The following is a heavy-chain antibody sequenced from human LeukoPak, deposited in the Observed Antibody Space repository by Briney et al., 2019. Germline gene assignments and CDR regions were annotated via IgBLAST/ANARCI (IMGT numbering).Heavy chain of an antibody. J-gene: IGHJ6*03. CDR2: IYTSGST. CDR3: AVLDGYYYYMDV. D-gene: IGHD1-1*01. CDR1: GGSISSGSYY. V-gene: IGHV4-61*02. Sequence: SQTLSLTCTVSGGSISSGSYYWSWIRQPAGKGLEWIGRIYTSGSTNYNPSLKSRVTISVDTSKNQFSLKLSSVTAADTAVYYCAVLDGYYYYMDVWGKGTTVTVSS.